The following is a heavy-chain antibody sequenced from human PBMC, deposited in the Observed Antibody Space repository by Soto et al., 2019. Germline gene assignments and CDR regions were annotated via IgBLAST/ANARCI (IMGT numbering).Heavy chain of an antibody. V-gene: IGHV3-21*01. CDR1: GFTFSSYS. D-gene: IGHD2-2*01. CDR3: ARGVGSIVVVPAYFDY. Sequence: GGSLRLSCAASGFTFSSYSMNWVRQAPGKGLEWVSSISSSSSYIYYADSVKGRFTISRDNAKNSLYLQMNSLRAEDTAVYYCARGVGSIVVVPAYFDYWGQGTLVTVSS. CDR2: ISSSSSYI. J-gene: IGHJ4*02.